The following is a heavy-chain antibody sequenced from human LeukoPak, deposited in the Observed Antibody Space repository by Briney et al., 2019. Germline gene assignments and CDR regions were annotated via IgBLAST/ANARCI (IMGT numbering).Heavy chain of an antibody. Sequence: GGSLRLSCAASGFTFSSYWMHWVRQAPGKGLVGVSRINSDGSSTSYADSVKGRFTISRDNAKNTLYLQMNSLRAEDTAVYYCARAYYYGSGSYSYYGMDVWGQGTTVTVSS. CDR2: INSDGSST. D-gene: IGHD3-10*01. V-gene: IGHV3-74*01. J-gene: IGHJ6*02. CDR3: ARAYYYGSGSYSYYGMDV. CDR1: GFTFSSYW.